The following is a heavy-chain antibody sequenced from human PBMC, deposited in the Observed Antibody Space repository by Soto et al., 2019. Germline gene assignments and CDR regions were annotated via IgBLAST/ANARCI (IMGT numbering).Heavy chain of an antibody. CDR2: IRGTGLNT. V-gene: IGHV3-23*01. J-gene: IGHJ5*02. CDR1: GFVFKNFA. Sequence: PGGSLRLSCVGSGFVFKNFAINWVRQPPGKGLEWVSVIRGTGLNTYYAASVKGRFNISRDNSRNTVYLQMDSLKVEDTAVYYCAKRASPANIDNWFDPWGPGTQVNVSS. CDR3: AKRASPANIDNWFDP.